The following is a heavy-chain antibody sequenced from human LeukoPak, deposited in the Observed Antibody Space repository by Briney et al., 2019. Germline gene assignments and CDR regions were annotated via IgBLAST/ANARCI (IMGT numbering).Heavy chain of an antibody. CDR3: ARDRYGSGDYAFDI. D-gene: IGHD3-10*01. CDR1: GFSFDDYG. V-gene: IGHV3-20*04. Sequence: GGSLRLSCAAAGFSFDDYGMSWVRRAPGRGLEWVSGINWNGGSTGYADSVKGRFTISRDNAKNSLYLQLNSLRDEDTALYYCARDRYGSGDYAFDIWGQGTMVTVSS. J-gene: IGHJ3*02. CDR2: INWNGGST.